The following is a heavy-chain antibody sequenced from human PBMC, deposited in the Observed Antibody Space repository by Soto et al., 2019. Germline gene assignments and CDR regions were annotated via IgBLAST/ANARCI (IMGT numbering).Heavy chain of an antibody. V-gene: IGHV3-74*01. CDR3: ARVMSSNYYYYYGMDV. D-gene: IGHD3-10*02. CDR2: INSDGSST. J-gene: IGHJ6*02. Sequence: VGSLRLSRAASGFTFSSYWMHWVRQAPGKGLVWVSRINSDGSSTSYADSVKGRFTISRDNAKNTLYLQMNSLRAEDTAVYYCARVMSSNYYYYYGMDVWGQGTTVTVSS. CDR1: GFTFSSYW.